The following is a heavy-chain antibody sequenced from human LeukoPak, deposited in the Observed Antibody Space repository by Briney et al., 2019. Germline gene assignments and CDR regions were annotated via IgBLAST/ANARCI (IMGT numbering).Heavy chain of an antibody. CDR3: ARQGAGTARSFDY. Sequence: SETLSLTCTVSGGSISSSSYYWGWIRQPPGKGLEWIGNIYYSGSTYYNPSLKSRVTISVDTSKNQFSLKLSSVTAADTAVYYCARQGAGTARSFDYWGQGTLVTVSS. CDR2: IYYSGST. D-gene: IGHD6-6*01. CDR1: GGSISSSSYY. V-gene: IGHV4-39*01. J-gene: IGHJ4*02.